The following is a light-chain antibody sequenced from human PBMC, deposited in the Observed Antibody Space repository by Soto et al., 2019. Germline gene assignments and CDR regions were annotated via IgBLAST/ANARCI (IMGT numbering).Light chain of an antibody. Sequence: DIQLTQSPSFLSASVGDRVTITCRASQGISSYLAWYQQKPGKAPKLLIYAASTLQSGVPSRFSGSGSGTEFPLTISSLQPEDFATYYCQQLNSYGVTFGPGTKVDIK. CDR1: QGISSY. V-gene: IGKV1-9*01. J-gene: IGKJ3*01. CDR2: AAS. CDR3: QQLNSYGVT.